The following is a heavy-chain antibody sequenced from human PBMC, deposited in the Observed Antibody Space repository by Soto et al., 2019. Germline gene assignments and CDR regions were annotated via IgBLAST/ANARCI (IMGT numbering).Heavy chain of an antibody. J-gene: IGHJ4*02. CDR2: INAGNGNT. V-gene: IGHV1-3*01. D-gene: IGHD3-3*01. CDR1: GYTFTSYA. Sequence: GASVKVSCKASGYTFTSYAMHWVRQAPGQRLEWMGWINAGNGNTKYSQKFQGRVTITRDTSASTAYMELSSLRSEDTAVYYCARGENRYYDFWSGYLGYWGQGTLVTVSS. CDR3: ARGENRYYDFWSGYLGY.